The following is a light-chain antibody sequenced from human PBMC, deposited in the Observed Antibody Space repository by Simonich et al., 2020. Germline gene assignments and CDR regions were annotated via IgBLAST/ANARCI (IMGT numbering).Light chain of an antibody. CDR3: SSYTSSSTYV. J-gene: IGLJ1*01. V-gene: IGLV1-40*01. CDR1: SSNIGAGYD. CDR2: GNS. Sequence: QSVLTQPPSVSGAPGQRVTISCTGSSSNIGAGYDVHWYQQRPGTAPKLLLYGNSNRPSWVSNRFSGSTSGNTASLTISGLQAEDEADYYCSSYTSSSTYVFGTGTKVTFL.